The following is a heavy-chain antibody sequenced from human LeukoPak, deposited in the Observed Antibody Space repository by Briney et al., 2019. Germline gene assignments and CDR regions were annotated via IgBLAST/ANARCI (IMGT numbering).Heavy chain of an antibody. Sequence: ASVKVSCEASGYTFTGYYMHWVRQAPRQGLEWMGWINPNSGGTNYAQKFQGRVTMTRDTSISTAYMELSRLRSDDTAVYYCASLEGIVGATFDAFDIWGQGTMVTVSS. D-gene: IGHD1-26*01. V-gene: IGHV1-2*02. J-gene: IGHJ3*02. CDR2: INPNSGGT. CDR1: GYTFTGYY. CDR3: ASLEGIVGATFDAFDI.